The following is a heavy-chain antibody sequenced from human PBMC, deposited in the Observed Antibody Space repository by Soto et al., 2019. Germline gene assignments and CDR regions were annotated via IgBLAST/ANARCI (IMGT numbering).Heavy chain of an antibody. CDR1: GFNFNNHA. CDR3: ATENIVSHWGLLEFDY. D-gene: IGHD2-21*01. CDR2: LSYDGSNQ. J-gene: IGHJ4*02. V-gene: IGHV3-30*03. Sequence: VQLVESGGGVVQPGRSLRLSCAASGFNFNNHAMHWVRQAPGKGLEWVAVLSYDGSNQKYADSVRGRFTISRDNSENTLYLQMNGLRPAHTALYFCATENIVSHWGLLEFDYWGQGTSVTVSS.